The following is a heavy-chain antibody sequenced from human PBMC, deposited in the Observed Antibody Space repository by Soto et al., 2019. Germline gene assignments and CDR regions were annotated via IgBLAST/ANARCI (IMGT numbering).Heavy chain of an antibody. Sequence: GGSLRLSCAASGFTFSSYWMSWVRQAPGKGLEWVANIKQDGSEKYYVDSVKGRFTISRDNAKNSLYLQMNSLRAEDTAVYYCARTGGGLSYYYDSSATDGMDVWGKGPTVTVSS. CDR3: ARTGGGLSYYYDSSATDGMDV. CDR1: GFTFSSYW. CDR2: IKQDGSEK. J-gene: IGHJ6*04. V-gene: IGHV3-7*01. D-gene: IGHD3-22*01.